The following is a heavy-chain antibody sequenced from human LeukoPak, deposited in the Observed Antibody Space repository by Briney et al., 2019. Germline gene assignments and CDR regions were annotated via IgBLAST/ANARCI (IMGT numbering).Heavy chain of an antibody. J-gene: IGHJ5*02. CDR2: ISTSGSTS. CDR3: AKGPPDVLLWFGELLSPNWFDP. CDR1: GFAFSSNY. Sequence: GGSLRLSCVGSGFAFSSNYMTWVRQAPGKGLEWVSTISTSGSTSYYADSVKGRFTISRDNSKNTLYLQMNSLRAEDTAVYYCAKGPPDVLLWFGELLSPNWFDPWGQGTLVTVSS. D-gene: IGHD3-10*01. V-gene: IGHV3-23*01.